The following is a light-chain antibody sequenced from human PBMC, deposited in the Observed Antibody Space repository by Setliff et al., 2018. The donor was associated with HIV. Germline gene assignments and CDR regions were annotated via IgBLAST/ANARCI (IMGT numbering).Light chain of an antibody. CDR1: RSDVGYFNY. J-gene: IGLJ2*01. V-gene: IGLV2-14*03. Sequence: QSVLTQPASVSGSPGQSVTISCTGTRSDVGYFNYVSWYQQHSDKAPKLIIYDVLIWPSGVSDRFSGSKSGNTASLTISGLQPEDEANYYCLSYTTSLTQVFGGGTKVTVL. CDR3: LSYTTSLTQV. CDR2: DVL.